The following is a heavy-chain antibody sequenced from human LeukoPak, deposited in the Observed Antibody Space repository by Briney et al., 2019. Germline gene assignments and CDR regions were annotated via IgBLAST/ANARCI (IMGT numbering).Heavy chain of an antibody. V-gene: IGHV1-69*13. Sequence: ASVKVSCKASGGTFSSYAISWVRQAPGQGLEWMGGIIPIFGTANYAQKFQGRVTITADESTSTAYMELSSLRSEDTAVYYCAIGAYSSSWYPYYYYGMDVWGQGTTVTVSS. D-gene: IGHD6-13*01. CDR2: IIPIFGTA. CDR1: GGTFSSYA. J-gene: IGHJ6*02. CDR3: AIGAYSSSWYPYYYYGMDV.